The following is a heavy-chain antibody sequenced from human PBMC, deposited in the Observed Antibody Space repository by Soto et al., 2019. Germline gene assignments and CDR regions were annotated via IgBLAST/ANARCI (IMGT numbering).Heavy chain of an antibody. CDR1: GFTFSNYA. J-gene: IGHJ4*02. Sequence: GGSLRLSCAASGFTFSNYAMTWVRQGPGKGLEWVSGISGSGGRSYYADSVKGRFTISRDNSKSTLYLQMNSLRAEDTAVYYCAKAYFVWTSEQPYYFDYWGQGTLVTVSS. D-gene: IGHD3-16*01. CDR3: AKAYFVWTSEQPYYFDY. V-gene: IGHV3-23*01. CDR2: ISGSGGRS.